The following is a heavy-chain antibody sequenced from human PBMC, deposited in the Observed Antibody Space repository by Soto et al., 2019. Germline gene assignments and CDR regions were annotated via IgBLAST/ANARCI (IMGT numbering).Heavy chain of an antibody. CDR2: IYHSGST. J-gene: IGHJ4*02. CDR1: GYSISSGYY. Sequence: SETLSLTCAVCGYSISSGYYWSWIRQPPGKGLEWVGSIYHSGSTYSNPSLKSRVTIAVDTSKTHYSLKLSSVTAADTAVYYCARDLSNHYSSGTVDYWGQGSLVTVSS. D-gene: IGHD6-19*01. CDR3: ARDLSNHYSSGTVDY. V-gene: IGHV4-38-2*02.